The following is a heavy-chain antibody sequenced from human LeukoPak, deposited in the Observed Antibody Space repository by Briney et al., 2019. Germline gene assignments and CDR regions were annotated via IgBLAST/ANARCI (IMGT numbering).Heavy chain of an antibody. Sequence: GGSLRLSCAASGFTFSSYWMHWVRQAPGKGLEWVAFIRYDGSNKYYADSVKGRFTISRDNSKNTLYLQMNSLRAEDTAVYYCAIGGRYSSSWFDYWGQGTLVTVSS. D-gene: IGHD6-13*01. V-gene: IGHV3-30*02. CDR1: GFTFSSYW. CDR3: AIGGRYSSSWFDY. J-gene: IGHJ4*02. CDR2: IRYDGSNK.